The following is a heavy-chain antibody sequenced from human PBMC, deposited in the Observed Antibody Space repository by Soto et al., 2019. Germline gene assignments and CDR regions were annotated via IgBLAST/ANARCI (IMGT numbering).Heavy chain of an antibody. Sequence: QVQLVQSGAEVKKSGSSVQVSCKASGGTFSSYTISWVRQAPGQGLAWMGRIIPILGIGNYAQKWQGSVTITADKSASTAYMELSSLRSEDTAVYYCASLAGYSSSWYGRYYYGMDVWGQGTTVTVSS. CDR3: ASLAGYSSSWYGRYYYGMDV. V-gene: IGHV1-69*02. D-gene: IGHD6-13*01. J-gene: IGHJ6*02. CDR2: IIPILGIG. CDR1: GGTFSSYT.